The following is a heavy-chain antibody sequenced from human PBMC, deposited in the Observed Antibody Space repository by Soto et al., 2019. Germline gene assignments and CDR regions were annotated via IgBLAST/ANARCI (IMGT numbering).Heavy chain of an antibody. CDR2: IYYSGST. CDR1: GGSISSGGYD. Sequence: TLSLTCTVSGGSISSGGYDWSWIRQHPGKGLEWIGYIYYSGSTYYNPSLKSRVTISVDRSKNQFSLKLSSVTAADTAVYYCARGSSWGRFDPWGQGTLVTVSS. V-gene: IGHV4-31*03. CDR3: ARGSSWGRFDP. J-gene: IGHJ5*02. D-gene: IGHD6-13*01.